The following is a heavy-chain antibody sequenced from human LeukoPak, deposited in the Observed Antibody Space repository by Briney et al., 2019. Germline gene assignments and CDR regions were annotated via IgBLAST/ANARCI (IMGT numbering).Heavy chain of an antibody. CDR3: ARVRTYYFDY. D-gene: IGHD3-10*01. V-gene: IGHV4-31*03. CDR1: GGSISSGGYY. J-gene: IGHJ4*02. CDR2: IYYSGST. Sequence: SETLSLTCTVSGGSISSGGYYWSWIRQHPGKGLEWIGYIYYSGSTYYNPSLKSRVTISVDTSKNQFSLKLSSVTAAGTAVYYCARVRTYYFDYWGQGTLVTVSS.